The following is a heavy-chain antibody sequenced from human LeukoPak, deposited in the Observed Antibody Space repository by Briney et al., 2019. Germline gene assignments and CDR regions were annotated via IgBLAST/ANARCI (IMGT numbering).Heavy chain of an antibody. J-gene: IGHJ6*04. CDR2: INHSGST. CDR1: GGSFSGYY. Sequence: SETLSLTCAVYGGSFSGYYWSWIRQPPGKGLEWIGEINHSGSTNYNPSLKSRVTISVDTSKNQFSLKLSSVTAADTAVYYCARGVRGYCSSTSCYATDAYYYYGMDVWGKGTTVTVSS. V-gene: IGHV4-34*01. D-gene: IGHD2-2*01. CDR3: ARGVRGYCSSTSCYATDAYYYYGMDV.